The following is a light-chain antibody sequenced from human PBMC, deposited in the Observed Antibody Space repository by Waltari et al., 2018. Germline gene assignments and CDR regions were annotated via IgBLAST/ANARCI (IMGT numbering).Light chain of an antibody. V-gene: IGKV3-15*01. J-gene: IGKJ4*01. CDR2: GAS. Sequence: IVLKQSPATLSVSPGDRATLSCRASQRGSSNLAWYQQKPGQAPRLLVYGASTRATGIPARFSGGGSGTEFTLTISGLQSEDFAVYYCQQYHNWPLTFGGGTKVEIK. CDR1: QRGSSN. CDR3: QQYHNWPLT.